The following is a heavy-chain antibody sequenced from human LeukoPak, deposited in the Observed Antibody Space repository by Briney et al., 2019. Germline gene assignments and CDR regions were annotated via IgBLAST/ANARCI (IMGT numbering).Heavy chain of an antibody. CDR2: IYHSGST. CDR1: GGSISSGGYS. D-gene: IGHD2-2*01. CDR3: ARYCSSTSCSYGMDV. Sequence: SQTLSLTCAVSGGSISSGGYSWSWIRRPPGKGLEWIGYIYHSGSTYYNPSLKSRVTISVDRSKNQFSLKLSSVTAADTAVYYCARYCSSTSCSYGMDVWGKGTTVTVSS. J-gene: IGHJ6*04. V-gene: IGHV4-30-2*01.